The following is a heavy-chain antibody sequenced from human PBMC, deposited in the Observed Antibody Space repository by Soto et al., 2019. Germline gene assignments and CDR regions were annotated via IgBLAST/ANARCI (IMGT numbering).Heavy chain of an antibody. Sequence: QVTLKESGPVLVKPTETLTLTCTVSGFSLSNARMGVSWIRQPPGKALEWLAHIFSNDEKSYSTSLKSRLTISKDTSKSQVVLTMTNMDPVDTATYYCARIPPNDYGGNSLFDSWGQGTLVTVSS. D-gene: IGHD4-17*01. CDR3: ARIPPNDYGGNSLFDS. CDR1: GFSLSNARMG. V-gene: IGHV2-26*01. J-gene: IGHJ4*02. CDR2: IFSNDEK.